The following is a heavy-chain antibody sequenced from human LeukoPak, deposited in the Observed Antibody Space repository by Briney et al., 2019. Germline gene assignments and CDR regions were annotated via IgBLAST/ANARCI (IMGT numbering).Heavy chain of an antibody. D-gene: IGHD5-24*01. CDR3: AREGRYRYGYNEYHSYMDI. CDR2: IYYSEST. V-gene: IGHV4-59*01. CDR1: GGSISSYY. Sequence: SETLSLTCTVSGGSISSYYWSWIRQPPGKGLEWIGYIYYSESTNYNPSLKSRVTISVDTSKNQFSLKLSSVTAAETAVYYCAREGRYRYGYNEYHSYMDIWGKGTTVTVSS. J-gene: IGHJ6*03.